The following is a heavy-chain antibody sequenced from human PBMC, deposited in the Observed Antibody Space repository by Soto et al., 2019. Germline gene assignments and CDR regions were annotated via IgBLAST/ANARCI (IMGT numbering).Heavy chain of an antibody. Sequence: SETLSLTCTVSGGSISSSSYYWGWIRQPPGKGLEWIGSIFYSGSTYYNPSLKSRVTISVDTSKNQFSLKLTSVTAADTAVYYCACIFSGGYFYDSSTSDMDAWGQGNTLTISS. CDR2: IFYSGST. CDR1: GGSISSSSYY. V-gene: IGHV4-39*01. CDR3: ACIFSGGYFYDSSTSDMDA. J-gene: IGHJ6*02. D-gene: IGHD3-16*01.